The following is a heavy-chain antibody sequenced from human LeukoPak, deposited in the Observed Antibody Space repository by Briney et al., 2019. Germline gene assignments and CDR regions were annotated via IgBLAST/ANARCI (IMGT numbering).Heavy chain of an antibody. Sequence: GGSLRLSCAASGFTVSSNYMSWVRQAPGKGLEWVSVIYSGGSTYYAASVKGRFTISRDNSKNTLYLQMNSLRAEDTAVYYCASIGYYYGSGSGDYWGQGTLVTVSS. CDR3: ASIGYYYGSGSGDY. CDR2: IYSGGST. V-gene: IGHV3-66*01. D-gene: IGHD3-10*01. CDR1: GFTVSSNY. J-gene: IGHJ4*02.